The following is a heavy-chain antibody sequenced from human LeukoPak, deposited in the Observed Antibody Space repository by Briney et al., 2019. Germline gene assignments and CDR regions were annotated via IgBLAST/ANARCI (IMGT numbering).Heavy chain of an antibody. CDR3: ARTPPYDSSGYYYENSDY. V-gene: IGHV4-39*01. Sequence: SETLSLTCTVSGGSISSSSYYWGWIRQPPGKGLEWIGSIYYSGSTYYNPSLKSRVTISVDTSKNQFSLKLSSVTAADTAVYYCARTPPYDSSGYYYENSDYWGQGTLVTVSS. CDR2: IYYSGST. J-gene: IGHJ4*02. CDR1: GGSISSSSYY. D-gene: IGHD3-22*01.